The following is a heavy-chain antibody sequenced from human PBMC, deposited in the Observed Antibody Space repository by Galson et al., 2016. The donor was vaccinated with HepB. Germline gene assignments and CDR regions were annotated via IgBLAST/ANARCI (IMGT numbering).Heavy chain of an antibody. V-gene: IGHV3-33*01. Sequence: SLRLSCAASGFIFSTYGMHWVRQTPGKGLEWVAVIWSDGDNKFYADSVRGRFTVSRDNSKNTLHLQMDSLRAEDTGVYYCARDILPLIVPAAGFDSWGQGTPVTVSS. CDR3: ARDILPLIVPAAGFDS. CDR2: IWSDGDNK. D-gene: IGHD2-15*01. CDR1: GFIFSTYG. J-gene: IGHJ4*02.